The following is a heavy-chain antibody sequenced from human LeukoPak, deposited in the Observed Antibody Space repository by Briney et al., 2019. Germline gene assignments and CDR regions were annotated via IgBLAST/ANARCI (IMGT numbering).Heavy chain of an antibody. CDR3: ASRFLPLGFGEFQLWFDP. Sequence: GGSLTLSCAASALTFGSYATQCVRQAPRKRPEWGSVISYDGSNKYNADSVNSRFTNSRDNSKVTLYLQMNSLRAEDTAVYYCASRFLPLGFGEFQLWFDPWGQGTLVTVAS. CDR1: ALTFGSYA. V-gene: IGHV3-30*04. J-gene: IGHJ5*02. D-gene: IGHD3-10*01. CDR2: ISYDGSNK.